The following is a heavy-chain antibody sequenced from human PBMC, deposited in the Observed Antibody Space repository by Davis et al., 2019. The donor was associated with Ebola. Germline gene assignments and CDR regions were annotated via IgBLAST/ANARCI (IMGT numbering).Heavy chain of an antibody. D-gene: IGHD6-13*01. V-gene: IGHV3-30-3*01. CDR3: ARDGREQQLVLYWFDP. CDR2: ISYDGSNK. CDR1: GFTFSSYA. J-gene: IGHJ5*02. Sequence: GESLKISCAASGFTFSSYAMHWVRQAPGKGLGWVAVISYDGSNKYYADSVKGRFTISRDNSKNTLYLQMNSLRAEDTAVYYCARDGREQQLVLYWFDPWGQGTLVTVSS.